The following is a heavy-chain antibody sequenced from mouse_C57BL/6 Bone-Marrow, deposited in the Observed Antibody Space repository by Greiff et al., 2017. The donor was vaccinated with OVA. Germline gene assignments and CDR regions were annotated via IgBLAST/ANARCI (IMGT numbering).Heavy chain of an antibody. V-gene: IGHV1-22*01. D-gene: IGHD2-3*01. J-gene: IGHJ3*01. CDR3: AREGGWLLPFAY. CDR2: INPNNGGT. Sequence: SGPELVKPGASVKMSCKASGYTFTDYNMHWVKQSHGKSLEWIGYINPNNGGTSYNQKFKGKATLTVNKSSSTAYMELRSLTSEDSAVYYCAREGGWLLPFAYWGQGTLVTVSA. CDR1: GYTFTDYN.